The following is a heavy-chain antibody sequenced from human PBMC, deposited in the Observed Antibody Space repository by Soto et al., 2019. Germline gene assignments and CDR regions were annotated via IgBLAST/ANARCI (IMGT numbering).Heavy chain of an antibody. Sequence: QVQLQESGPGLVKPSQTLSLTCTVSGGSINTGEYYLHWIRKSPGKGLEWIGYIYNSGSTYYNPSLKSRVAISVDRSRNQFSLNMNSVTAADTAVYYCARILSGHPGVPDYWGQGALVTVSS. CDR2: IYNSGST. D-gene: IGHD5-12*01. CDR3: ARILSGHPGVPDY. V-gene: IGHV4-30-4*01. J-gene: IGHJ4*02. CDR1: GGSINTGEYY.